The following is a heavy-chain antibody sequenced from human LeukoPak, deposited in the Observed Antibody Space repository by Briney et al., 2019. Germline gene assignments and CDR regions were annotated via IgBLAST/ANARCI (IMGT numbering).Heavy chain of an antibody. CDR3: ARDGGTAAAGRGLDY. V-gene: IGHV3-7*01. Sequence: GGSLRLSCAASGFTFSRFWMTWVRQAPGKGLEWVAKMDLDGREKDYVDSVKGRFTISRDNAKNSLFLQMNSLRAEDTAIYYCARDGGTAAAGRGLDYWGQGTLVTVSS. CDR2: MDLDGREK. D-gene: IGHD6-13*01. J-gene: IGHJ4*02. CDR1: GFTFSRFW.